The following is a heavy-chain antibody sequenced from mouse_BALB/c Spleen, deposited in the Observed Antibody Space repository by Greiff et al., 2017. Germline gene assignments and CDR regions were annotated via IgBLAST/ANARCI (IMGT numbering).Heavy chain of an antibody. D-gene: IGHD2-10*02. CDR3: ARDKYGNYGAMDY. J-gene: IGHJ4*01. CDR2: IYYSGTI. CDR1: GISITTGNYR. V-gene: IGHV3-5*02. Sequence: EVQLQESGPGLVKPSQTVSLTCTVTGISITTGNYRWSWIRQFPGNKLEWIGYIYYSGTITYNPSLTSRTTITRDTSKNQFFLEMNSLTAEDTATYYCARDKYGNYGAMDYWGQGTSVTVSS.